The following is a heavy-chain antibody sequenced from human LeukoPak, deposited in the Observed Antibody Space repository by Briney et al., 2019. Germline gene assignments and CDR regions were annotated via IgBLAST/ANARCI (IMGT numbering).Heavy chain of an antibody. CDR1: GFTFSDYY. J-gene: IGHJ6*03. D-gene: IGHD6-19*01. CDR3: AREYSSGWAYYMDV. V-gene: IGHV3-11*04. Sequence: GGSLRLSCAASGFTFSDYYMIWIRQAPGKGLEWVSYISSSGSIIYYADSVKGRFTISRDNAKNSLNLQMNSLRAEDTAVYYCAREYSSGWAYYMDVWGKGTTVTVSS. CDR2: ISSSGSII.